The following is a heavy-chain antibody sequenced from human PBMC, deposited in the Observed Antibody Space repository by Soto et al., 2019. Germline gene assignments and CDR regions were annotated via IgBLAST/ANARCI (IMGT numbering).Heavy chain of an antibody. Sequence: LRLSCAASGFTFSSYEMNWVRQAPGKGLEWVSYISSSGSTIYYADSVKGRFTISRDNAKNSLYLQMNSLRAEDTAVYYCALYCSGGSCYSSYYYYGMDVWGQGTTVTVSS. CDR3: ALYCSGGSCYSSYYYYGMDV. D-gene: IGHD2-15*01. J-gene: IGHJ6*02. CDR2: ISSSGSTI. V-gene: IGHV3-48*03. CDR1: GFTFSSYE.